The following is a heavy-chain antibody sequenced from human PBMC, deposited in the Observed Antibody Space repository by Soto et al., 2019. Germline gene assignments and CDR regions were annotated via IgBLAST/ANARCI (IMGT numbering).Heavy chain of an antibody. CDR3: ARPLFGRGNWFDP. D-gene: IGHD3-10*01. V-gene: IGHV4-59*01. J-gene: IGHJ5*02. CDR1: GGSISSYY. CDR2: IYYSGST. Sequence: QVQLQESGPGLVKPSETLSLTCTVSGGSISSYYWSWIRQPPGKGLEWIGYIYYSGSTNYNPSLKSRVTISVDTSKNQFSLKLSSVIAADTAVYYCARPLFGRGNWFDPWGQGTLVTVSS.